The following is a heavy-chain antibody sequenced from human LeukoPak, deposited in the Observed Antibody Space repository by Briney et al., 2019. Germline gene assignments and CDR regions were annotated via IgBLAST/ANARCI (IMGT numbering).Heavy chain of an antibody. CDR2: ISGSGDNT. CDR3: ANDFDY. CDR1: GFTFNNYA. J-gene: IGHJ4*02. V-gene: IGHV3-23*01. Sequence: GGSLRLSSAASGFTFNNYAMSWVRQAPGKGLEWVSTISGSGDNTYYADSVKGRFTISRDNSKNTLYLQMNSLRAEDTAVYYCANDFDYWGQGTLVTVSS.